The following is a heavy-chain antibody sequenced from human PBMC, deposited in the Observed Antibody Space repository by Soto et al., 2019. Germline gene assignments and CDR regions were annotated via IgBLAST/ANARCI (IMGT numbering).Heavy chain of an antibody. D-gene: IGHD5-12*01. CDR3: VRGPLRNWFDP. CDR1: GYTFSSYA. CDR2: INAGNGNT. Sequence: ASVKVSCKASGYTFSSYAMHWVRQAPGQRLEWMGWINAGNGNTKYSQKFQGRVTITKNTSASTAYMELSSLRSEDTAVYYCVRGPLRNWFDPWGQGTLVTVSS. J-gene: IGHJ5*02. V-gene: IGHV1-3*01.